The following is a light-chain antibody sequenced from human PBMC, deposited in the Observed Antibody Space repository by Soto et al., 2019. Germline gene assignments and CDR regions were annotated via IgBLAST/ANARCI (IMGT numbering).Light chain of an antibody. Sequence: EIMMTQSPATLSVAPGESATLSCRASQSVSNNLAWYQHKPGQAPRLLIYYASTRATGIPARFSGSGSGTEFTLTISSLQSEDFALYYCQQSNDWPPITFGQGTRLEIK. J-gene: IGKJ5*01. V-gene: IGKV3-15*01. CDR2: YAS. CDR1: QSVSNN. CDR3: QQSNDWPPIT.